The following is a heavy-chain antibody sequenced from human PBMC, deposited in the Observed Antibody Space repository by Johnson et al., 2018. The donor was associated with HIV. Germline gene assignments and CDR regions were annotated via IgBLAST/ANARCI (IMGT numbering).Heavy chain of an antibody. J-gene: IGHJ3*02. V-gene: IGHV3-66*01. Sequence: VQLVESGGGVVRPGGSLRLSCAASGFTFDDYGMSWVRQAPGKGLEWVSVIYSGGSTYYADSVKGRFTISRDNSKNTLDLQMNSLRVEDAAVYYCATSTASDAFDIWGQGTIVTVSS. CDR2: IYSGGST. CDR1: GFTFDDYG. D-gene: IGHD1-1*01. CDR3: ATSTASDAFDI.